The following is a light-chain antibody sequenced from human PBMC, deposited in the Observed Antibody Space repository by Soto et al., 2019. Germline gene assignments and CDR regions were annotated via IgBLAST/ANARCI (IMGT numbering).Light chain of an antibody. V-gene: IGKV3-20*01. CDR3: QQYGSSPRA. Sequence: EIVLTQSPGTLSLSPGDRATLSCRASQTLRSGYLAWYQHKPGQAPRLLIYDVSSRTTGIPDRFSGSGPGTDSTLTISRLEPEDFAVYYCQQYGSSPRAFGQGTKVDIK. CDR2: DVS. CDR1: QTLRSGY. J-gene: IGKJ1*01.